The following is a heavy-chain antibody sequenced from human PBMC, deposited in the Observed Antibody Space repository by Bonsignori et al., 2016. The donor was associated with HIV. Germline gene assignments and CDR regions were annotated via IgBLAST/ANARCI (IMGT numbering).Heavy chain of an antibody. Sequence: GESLKISCAASGFTFSSYWMNWVRQAPGKGLEWVANIKQDGSEKYYVDSVKGRFTISRDNAKNSLYLQMDSLRAEDTAVYYCARDTLVYARVDYYYYMDVWGKGTTVTVSS. V-gene: IGHV3-7*01. D-gene: IGHD2-8*01. CDR3: ARDTLVYARVDYYYYMDV. CDR2: IKQDGSEK. J-gene: IGHJ6*03. CDR1: GFTFSSYW.